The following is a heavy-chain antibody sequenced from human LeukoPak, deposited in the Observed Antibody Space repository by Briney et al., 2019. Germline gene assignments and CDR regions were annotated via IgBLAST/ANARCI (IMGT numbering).Heavy chain of an antibody. Sequence: GGSLRLSCAGSGFTFSGYGMVWVRQAPGRGLEWVSGLSDSGVTTYYADSVKGRFTISRDNSKNTLYLQMSSPRAEDTTVYYCVKDVTDYALPGTDFDYWGQGTLVTVSS. V-gene: IGHV3-23*01. CDR2: LSDSGVTT. CDR3: VKDVTDYALPGTDFDY. J-gene: IGHJ4*02. D-gene: IGHD4-17*01. CDR1: GFTFSGYG.